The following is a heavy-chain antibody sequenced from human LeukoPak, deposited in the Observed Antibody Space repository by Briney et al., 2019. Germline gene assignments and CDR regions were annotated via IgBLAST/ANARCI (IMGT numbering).Heavy chain of an antibody. Sequence: GGSLRLSCAASGFTFSSYAMHWVRQAPGKGLEWVAVISYDGSSKYYADSVKGRFTISRDNSKNTLYLQMNSLRAEDTAVYYCARDANYYDSSDLDYWGQGTLVTVSS. J-gene: IGHJ4*02. CDR1: GFTFSSYA. V-gene: IGHV3-30*04. CDR2: ISYDGSSK. D-gene: IGHD3-22*01. CDR3: ARDANYYDSSDLDY.